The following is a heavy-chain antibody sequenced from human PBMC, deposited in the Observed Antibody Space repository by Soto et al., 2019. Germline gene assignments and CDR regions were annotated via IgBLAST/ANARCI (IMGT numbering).Heavy chain of an antibody. CDR1: GFVFARND. V-gene: IGHV3-23*01. Sequence: RRLSCAASGFVFARNDMNWVRQRPGKGLEWVSNINYSGVSTYYSDAVKGRFTISRDNSRNILHLEMNSLTVDDTAVYYCVSDPNWEWGYWGQGTPVTSPQ. J-gene: IGHJ4*02. CDR2: INYSGVST. CDR3: VSDPNWEWGY. D-gene: IGHD1-26*01.